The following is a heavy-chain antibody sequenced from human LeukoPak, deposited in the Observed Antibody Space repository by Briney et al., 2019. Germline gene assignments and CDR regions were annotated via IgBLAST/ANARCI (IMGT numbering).Heavy chain of an antibody. CDR3: ARESRETQSAYEFYFDY. CDR1: GFTFNDYY. D-gene: IGHD5-12*01. Sequence: GGTLRLTCAASGFTFNDYYMSWIRQAQGKGMEWVSHISSLDNTISYADSVKGRFTVSRDNAKTSLYLQMNSLRAEGTAVYYCARESRETQSAYEFYFDYWGQGTLVTVSS. CDR2: ISSLDNTI. J-gene: IGHJ4*02. V-gene: IGHV3-11*01.